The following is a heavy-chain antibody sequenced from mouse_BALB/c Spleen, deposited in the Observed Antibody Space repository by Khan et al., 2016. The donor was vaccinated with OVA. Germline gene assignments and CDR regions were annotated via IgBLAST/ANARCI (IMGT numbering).Heavy chain of an antibody. D-gene: IGHD1-1*01. V-gene: IGHV1S81*02. J-gene: IGHJ2*01. Sequence: QMQLQQPGAELVKAGASVKMSCKASGYTFTSYWMHWVKQRLGQGLEWFAETNPTNGRTYYNEKFKSKATLTVDKSSSTAYMLLSGPTFEDSAVYYCARIKKIVATYFDYWGQGTTLPVSS. CDR1: GYTFTSYW. CDR3: ARIKKIVATYFDY. CDR2: TNPTNGRT.